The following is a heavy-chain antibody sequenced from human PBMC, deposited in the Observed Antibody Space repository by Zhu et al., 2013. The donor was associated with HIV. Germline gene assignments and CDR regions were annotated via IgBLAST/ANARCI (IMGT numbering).Heavy chain of an antibody. Sequence: VQLVESGGGLVKPGGSLRLSCSASGITFSDYYMSWIRQAPGKGLEWVSYISSSGSPTYYADFVRGRFTISRDNAKNSLYLQMNSLRAEDTAVYYCARLGEASGSYAFDYWGQGSPGHRLL. D-gene: IGHD1-26*01. CDR3: ARLGEASGSYAFDY. CDR2: ISSSGSPT. V-gene: IGHV3-11*01. J-gene: IGHJ4*02. CDR1: GITFSDYY.